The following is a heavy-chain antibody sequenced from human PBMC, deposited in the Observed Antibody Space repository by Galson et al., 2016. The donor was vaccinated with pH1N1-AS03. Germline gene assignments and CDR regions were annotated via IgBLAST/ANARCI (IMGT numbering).Heavy chain of an antibody. V-gene: IGHV3-21*01. D-gene: IGHD5-12*01. Sequence: SLRLSCAASGFTFSSFTMNWVRQAPGKGLEWVSSISLTNTYIYFADSVKGRFTISRDNAKNSLYLQMNSLRAEDTAVYYCARNEGYSDYDYYYGLDVWGQGTTVTVSS. CDR1: GFTFSSFT. CDR2: ISLTNTYI. J-gene: IGHJ6*02. CDR3: ARNEGYSDYDYYYGLDV.